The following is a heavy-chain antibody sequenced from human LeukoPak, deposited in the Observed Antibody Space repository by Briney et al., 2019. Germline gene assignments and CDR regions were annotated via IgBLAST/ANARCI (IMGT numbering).Heavy chain of an antibody. Sequence: SETLSLTCTVSGGSISSYYWSWIRQPPGKGLEWIGYIYYSGSTNYNPSLKSRVTISVDTSKNQFSLKLSSMTAADTAVYYCAKGPVSAIVGATTLDYWGQGALVTVSS. CDR3: AKGPVSAIVGATTLDY. V-gene: IGHV4-59*08. CDR2: IYYSGST. CDR1: GGSISSYY. D-gene: IGHD1-26*01. J-gene: IGHJ4*02.